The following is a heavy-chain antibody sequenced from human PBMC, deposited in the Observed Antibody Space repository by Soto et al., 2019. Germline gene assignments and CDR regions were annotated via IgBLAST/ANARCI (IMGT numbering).Heavy chain of an antibody. J-gene: IGHJ4*02. CDR1: VCSISSGGYS. CDR2: IYHSGST. CDR3: AKNRGLQYYFDY. V-gene: IGHV4-30-2*01. Sequence: PSETLSLTCAVSVCSISSGGYSWIWIRQLPGKGLEWIGYIYHSGSTYYNPSLKSRVTISVDRSKNMMYLQMNSLRAEDTAVYYCAKNRGLQYYFDYWGQGTLVTVSS.